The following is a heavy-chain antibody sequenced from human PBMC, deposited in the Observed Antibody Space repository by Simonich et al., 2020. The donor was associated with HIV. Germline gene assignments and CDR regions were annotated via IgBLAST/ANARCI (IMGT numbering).Heavy chain of an antibody. V-gene: IGHV4-34*01. CDR1: GGSFSGYY. D-gene: IGHD3-3*01. CDR3: ARRDRELILYFDY. CDR2: INHSGIN. J-gene: IGHJ4*02. Sequence: QVQLQQWGAGLLKPSETLSLTCAVYGGSFSGYYWSWIRQPPGKGLKWIGKINHSGINNYKSSLNSRATISVDKSKNQFSLKLSSVTAADTAIYYCARRDRELILYFDYWGQGNLVTVSS.